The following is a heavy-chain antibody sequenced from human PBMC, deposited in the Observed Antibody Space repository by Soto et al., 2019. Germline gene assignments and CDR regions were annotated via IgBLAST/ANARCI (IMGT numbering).Heavy chain of an antibody. CDR2: IIPIFGTA. J-gene: IGHJ3*02. D-gene: IGHD3-10*01. CDR1: GGTFSSYA. V-gene: IGHV1-69*01. CDR3: ARVAGSWLHDAFDI. Sequence: QVQLVQSGAEVKKPGSSVKVSCKASGGTFSSYAISWVRQAPGQGLEWMGGIIPIFGTANYAQKFQGRVTITADESTSTADMELSSLRSEDTAVYYCARVAGSWLHDAFDIWGQGTMVTVSS.